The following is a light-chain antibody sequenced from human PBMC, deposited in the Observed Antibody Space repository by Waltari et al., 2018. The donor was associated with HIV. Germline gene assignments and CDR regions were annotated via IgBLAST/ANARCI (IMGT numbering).Light chain of an antibody. J-gene: IGLJ2*01. CDR1: SLRIYY. CDR2: GKN. V-gene: IGLV3-19*01. CDR3: NSRDSSGNHVV. Sequence: SSELTQDPAVSLALGQPVRITCPGESLRIYYESWYQQKPGQAPVLVIYGKNNRPSGIPDRFSGSSSGNTASLTITGAQAEDEADYYCNSRDSSGNHVVFGGGTKLTVL.